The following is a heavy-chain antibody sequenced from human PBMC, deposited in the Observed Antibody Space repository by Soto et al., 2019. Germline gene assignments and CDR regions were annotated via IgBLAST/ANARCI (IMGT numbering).Heavy chain of an antibody. CDR3: ATVTPVDKWLVLFEGGDILDI. CDR2: FHPEDGET. CDR1: GYSLTELS. D-gene: IGHD6-19*01. V-gene: IGHV1-24*01. J-gene: IGHJ3*02. Sequence: ASVKVSCKVSGYSLTELSMHWVRQAPGRGLEWMGSFHPEDGETVYAQRFQGRVTMTEDTSTDTAYMELSSLRSEDTAIYYCATVTPVDKWLVLFEGGDILDIWGQGTMVTVSS.